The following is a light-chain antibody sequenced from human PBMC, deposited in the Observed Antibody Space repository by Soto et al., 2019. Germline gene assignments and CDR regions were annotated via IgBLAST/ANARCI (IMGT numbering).Light chain of an antibody. CDR2: DSS. CDR3: QQYNSYSRT. CDR1: QSISSW. J-gene: IGKJ1*01. V-gene: IGKV1-5*01. Sequence: DIQMTQSPSTLSSSVGDRVTITCLASQSISSWLAWYQQKPGKAPKLLIYDSSSLESGVPSRFSGSGSGTDFTLTISSLQPDDFATYYCQQYNSYSRTFGQGTKVEIK.